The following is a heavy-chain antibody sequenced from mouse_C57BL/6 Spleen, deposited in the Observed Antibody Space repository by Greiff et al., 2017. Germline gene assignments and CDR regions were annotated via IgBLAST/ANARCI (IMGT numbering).Heavy chain of an antibody. D-gene: IGHD2-4*01. V-gene: IGHV3-6*01. Sequence: EVKLVESGPGLVKPSQSLSLTCSVTGYSITSGYYWNWIRQFPGNKLEWMGYISYDGSNNYNPSLKNRISITRDTSKNQFCLKLNSVTTEDTATYYCAREGDYDYDRDWFAYWGQGTLVTVSA. CDR1: GYSITSGYY. CDR2: ISYDGSN. J-gene: IGHJ3*01. CDR3: AREGDYDYDRDWFAY.